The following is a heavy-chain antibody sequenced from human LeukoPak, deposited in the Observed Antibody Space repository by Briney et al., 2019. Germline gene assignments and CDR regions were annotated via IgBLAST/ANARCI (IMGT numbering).Heavy chain of an antibody. CDR2: INHSGST. CDR3: ARAPRYYFDY. CDR1: GGSFSGYY. V-gene: IGHV4-34*01. Sequence: SETLSLTCAVYGGSFSGYYWSWIRQPPGKGLEWIGEINHSGSTNYSPSLKSRVTISVDTSKNQFSLKLSSVTAADTAVYYCARAPRYYFDYWGQGTLVTVSS. J-gene: IGHJ4*02. D-gene: IGHD3-16*02.